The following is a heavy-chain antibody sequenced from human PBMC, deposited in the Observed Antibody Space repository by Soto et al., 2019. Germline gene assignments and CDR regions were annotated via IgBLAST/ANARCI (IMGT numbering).Heavy chain of an antibody. Sequence: QVQLVQSGAEVKKRGSSVKVSCKASGGTFSNYAISWVRQAPGQGLEWMGGIIPIFGTTNYAQRFQGRVTITADESTSTAYMELSSLRSEDTAVSYCARVSSSWYKDYFDYWGQGTLVTVSS. CDR2: IIPIFGTT. CDR3: ARVSSSWYKDYFDY. D-gene: IGHD6-13*01. V-gene: IGHV1-69*12. J-gene: IGHJ4*02. CDR1: GGTFSNYA.